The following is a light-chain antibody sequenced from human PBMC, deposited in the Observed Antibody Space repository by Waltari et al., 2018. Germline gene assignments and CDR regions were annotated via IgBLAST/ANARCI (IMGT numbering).Light chain of an antibody. CDR2: KAS. Sequence: DIQMTQSPSTLSASVGDRVTITCRASQSISSWLAWYQQKPGKAPKLLIYKASSLESGVPSRFSGSGSGTEFTLTIRSLQPDDFATYYCQQYNSYRYTFGQGTKLEIK. CDR1: QSISSW. CDR3: QQYNSYRYT. J-gene: IGKJ2*01. V-gene: IGKV1-5*03.